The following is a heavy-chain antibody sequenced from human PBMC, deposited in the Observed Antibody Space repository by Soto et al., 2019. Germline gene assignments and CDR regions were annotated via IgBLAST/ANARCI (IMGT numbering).Heavy chain of an antibody. Sequence: SQTLSLTCAISGDSVSSNSAAWNWIRQSPSRGLEWLGRTYYRSKWYNDYAVSVKSRITINPDTSKNQFSLQLNSVTPEDTAVYYCARDSLYPGIAAAGTKAFDIWGQGTMVTVSS. D-gene: IGHD6-13*01. V-gene: IGHV6-1*01. J-gene: IGHJ3*02. CDR1: GDSVSSNSAA. CDR3: ARDSLYPGIAAAGTKAFDI. CDR2: TYYRSKWYN.